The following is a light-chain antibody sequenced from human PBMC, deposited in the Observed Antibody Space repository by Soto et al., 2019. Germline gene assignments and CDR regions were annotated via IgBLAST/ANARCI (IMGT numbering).Light chain of an antibody. J-gene: IGKJ1*01. Sequence: DIQMTQSPSTLSASVGDTVTVTCRASQSVSGWLAWYQQKPGEAPKLLIYKASTLKSGVPSRFSGSGSGTEFTLTISSLQPDDFATYYCQHYTSYSEAFGQGTKVDI. CDR1: QSVSGW. V-gene: IGKV1-5*03. CDR2: KAS. CDR3: QHYTSYSEA.